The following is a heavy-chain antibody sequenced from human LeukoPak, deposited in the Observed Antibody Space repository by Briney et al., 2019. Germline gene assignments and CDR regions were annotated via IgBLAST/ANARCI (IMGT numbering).Heavy chain of an antibody. CDR3: ARGRASYYGSGSYYNGASYLLYYFDY. V-gene: IGHV4-34*01. D-gene: IGHD3-10*01. CDR1: GGSFSGYY. J-gene: IGHJ4*02. Sequence: SETLSLTCAVYGGSFSGYYWSWIRQPPGKGLEWIGEINHSGSTNYNPSLKSRVTISVDTSKNQFSLKLSSVTAAGTAVYYCARGRASYYGSGSYYNGASYLLYYFDYWGQGTLVTVSS. CDR2: INHSGST.